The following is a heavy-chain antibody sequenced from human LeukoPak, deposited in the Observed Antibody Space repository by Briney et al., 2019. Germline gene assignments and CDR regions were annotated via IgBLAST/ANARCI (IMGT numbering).Heavy chain of an antibody. V-gene: IGHV5-51*01. Sequence: GESLKISCKASGYDFANSWIGWVRQMPGKGLEWMGIIYPGDSDTRYSPSFQGQVTISADKSISTAYLQWSSLKASDTAMYYCARRRTTSSVSDAFDIWGQGTMVTVS. D-gene: IGHD1-7*01. CDR1: GYDFANSW. J-gene: IGHJ3*02. CDR2: IYPGDSDT. CDR3: ARRRTTSSVSDAFDI.